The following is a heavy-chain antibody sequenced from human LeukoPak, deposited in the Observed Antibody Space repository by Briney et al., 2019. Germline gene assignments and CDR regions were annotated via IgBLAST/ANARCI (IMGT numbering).Heavy chain of an antibody. CDR2: ISGSGGST. Sequence: GGSLRLSCAASGFTFSSYAMSWVRQAPGKGLEWVSAISGSGGSTYYADSVKGRFTISRDNSKNTLYLQMNSLRAEDTAVYYCAKPRLIVVVPAALDYWGQGTLVTVSS. J-gene: IGHJ4*02. V-gene: IGHV3-23*01. CDR3: AKPRLIVVVPAALDY. CDR1: GFTFSSYA. D-gene: IGHD2-2*01.